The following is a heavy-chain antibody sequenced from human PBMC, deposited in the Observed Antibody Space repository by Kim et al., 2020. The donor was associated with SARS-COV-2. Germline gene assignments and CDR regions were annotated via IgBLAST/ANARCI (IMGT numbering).Heavy chain of an antibody. Sequence: SETLSLTCAVYGGSFSGYYWSWIRQPPGKGLEWIGEINHSGSTNYNPSLKSRVTISVDTSKNKFSLKLSSVTAADTAVYYCATDPITMVRGVIAHNWFDPWGQGTLVTVSS. V-gene: IGHV4-34*01. CDR3: ATDPITMVRGVIAHNWFDP. D-gene: IGHD3-10*01. J-gene: IGHJ5*02. CDR2: INHSGST. CDR1: GGSFSGYY.